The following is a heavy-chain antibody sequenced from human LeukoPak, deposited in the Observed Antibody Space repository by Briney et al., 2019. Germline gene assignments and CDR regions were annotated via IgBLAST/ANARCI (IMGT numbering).Heavy chain of an antibody. CDR1: GFTFRNYS. Sequence: GGSLRLSCAASGFTFRNYSMQWVRQAPGKGLEWVSSINSRSSYIHYAGSVKGRFTISRDNAKNSLFLQMNSLRAEDTAVYYCARDKYSSSWLADSWGQGTPVTVSS. V-gene: IGHV3-21*01. CDR3: ARDKYSSSWLADS. J-gene: IGHJ4*02. D-gene: IGHD2-2*01. CDR2: INSRSSYI.